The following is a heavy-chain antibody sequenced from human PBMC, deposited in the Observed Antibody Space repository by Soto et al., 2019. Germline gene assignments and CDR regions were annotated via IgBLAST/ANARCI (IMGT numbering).Heavy chain of an antibody. Sequence: PSETLSLTCTVSCGSISSAGYYWSWNRQYPGKRLKWMGYIYSSGNTYYNPSLKSLISISLDTAKNQFPLTVRSVTAADTAVYFCARIIAAASNWFDPWGQGTLVTVSS. CDR1: CGSISSAGYY. V-gene: IGHV4-31*01. J-gene: IGHJ5*02. CDR2: IYSSGNT. D-gene: IGHD6-13*01. CDR3: ARIIAAASNWFDP.